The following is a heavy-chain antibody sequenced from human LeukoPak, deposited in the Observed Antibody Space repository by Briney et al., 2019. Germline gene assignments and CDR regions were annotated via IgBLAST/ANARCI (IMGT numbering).Heavy chain of an antibody. CDR1: GGSISSYY. V-gene: IGHV4-59*01. Sequence: SENLSLTCTVSGGSISSYYWSWIRQPPGKGLEWIGYIYYSGSTNYNPSLKSRVTISVDTSKNQFSLKLSSVTAADTAVYYCARGEGYYYYGMDVWGQGTTVTVSS. J-gene: IGHJ6*02. D-gene: IGHD1-26*01. CDR2: IYYSGST. CDR3: ARGEGYYYYGMDV.